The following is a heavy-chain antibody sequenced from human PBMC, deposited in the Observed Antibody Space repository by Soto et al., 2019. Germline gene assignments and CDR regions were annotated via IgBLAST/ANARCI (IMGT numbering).Heavy chain of an antibody. D-gene: IGHD6-13*01. Sequence: PGESLKISCKGSGYSFTSYWIGWVRQMPGKGLEWMGIIYPGDSDTRYSPSFQGQVTISADKSISTAYLQWSSLKASDTAMYYCARHGIAAAGNYYYSGRDVWGQGTTVTVPS. V-gene: IGHV5-51*01. CDR3: ARHGIAAAGNYYYSGRDV. CDR2: IYPGDSDT. J-gene: IGHJ6*02. CDR1: GYSFTSYW.